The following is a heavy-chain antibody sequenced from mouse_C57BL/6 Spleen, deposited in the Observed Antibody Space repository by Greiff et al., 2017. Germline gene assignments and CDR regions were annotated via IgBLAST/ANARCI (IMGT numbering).Heavy chain of an antibody. V-gene: IGHV5-4*03. CDR2: ISDGGSYT. J-gene: IGHJ1*03. CDR1: GFTFSSYA. Sequence: DVMLVESGGGLVKPGGSLKLSCAASGFTFSSYAMSWVRQTPEKRLEWVATISDGGSYTYYPDNVKDRFTISRDNAKNNLYLQMSRLKAEDTAMYYCARGRYWYFDVWGTGTTVTVSS. CDR3: ARGRYWYFDV.